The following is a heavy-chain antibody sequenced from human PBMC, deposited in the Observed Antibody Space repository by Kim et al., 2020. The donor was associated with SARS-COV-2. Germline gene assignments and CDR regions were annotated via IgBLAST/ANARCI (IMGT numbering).Heavy chain of an antibody. D-gene: IGHD3-10*01. CDR2: IIPIFGTA. Sequence: SVKVSCKASGGTFSSYAISWVRQAPGQGLEWMGGIIPIFGTANYAQKFQGRVTITADESTSTAYMELSSLRSEDTAVYYCARDEDYYGSGSYYKAYWGQGTLVTVSS. V-gene: IGHV1-69*13. CDR1: GGTFSSYA. CDR3: ARDEDYYGSGSYYKAY. J-gene: IGHJ4*02.